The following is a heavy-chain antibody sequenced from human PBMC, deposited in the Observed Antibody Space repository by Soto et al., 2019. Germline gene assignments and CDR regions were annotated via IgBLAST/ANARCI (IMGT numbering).Heavy chain of an antibody. J-gene: IGHJ6*03. CDR3: AKSLRIAARYYYYYMDV. V-gene: IGHV3-23*01. CDR1: GFTFSSYA. CDR2: ISGSGGST. Sequence: PGGSLRLSCAASGFTFSSYAMSWVRQAPGKGLEWVSAISGSGGSTYHADSVKGRFTISRDNSKNTLYLQMNSLRAEDTAVYYCAKSLRIAARYYYYYMDVWGKGTTVTVSS. D-gene: IGHD6-6*01.